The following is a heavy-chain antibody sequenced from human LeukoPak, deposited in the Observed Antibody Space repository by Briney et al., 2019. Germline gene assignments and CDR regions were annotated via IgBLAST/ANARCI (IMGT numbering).Heavy chain of an antibody. D-gene: IGHD5-24*01. J-gene: IGHJ4*02. CDR2: ISSSSSYI. Sequence: PGGSLRLSCAASGFTFSSYSMNWVRQAPGKGLEWVSSISSSSSYIYYADSVKGRFTISRDNSKNTLYLQMNSLRAEDTAVYYCAKDFWPYDGYNFFDYWGQGTLVTVSS. CDR3: AKDFWPYDGYNFFDY. V-gene: IGHV3-21*04. CDR1: GFTFSSYS.